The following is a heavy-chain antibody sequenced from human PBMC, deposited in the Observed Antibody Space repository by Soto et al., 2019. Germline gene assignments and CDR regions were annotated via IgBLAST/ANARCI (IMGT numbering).Heavy chain of an antibody. J-gene: IGHJ4*02. Sequence: EVQLVESGGGFVQPGGSLRLACAASGFTFSGYWMTWVRQAPGEGLEWVADIKKDGTEKYYGDSVKGRFTISRDNDKKSVYLQMNGLTVEDTAVYRCARGPSYSDYSNDWFFDSWGQGALVTVSS. CDR2: IKKDGTEK. CDR1: GFTFSGYW. V-gene: IGHV3-7*03. CDR3: ARGPSYSDYSNDWFFDS. D-gene: IGHD3-9*01.